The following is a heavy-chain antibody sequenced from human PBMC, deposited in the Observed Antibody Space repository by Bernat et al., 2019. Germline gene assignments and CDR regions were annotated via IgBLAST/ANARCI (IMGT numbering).Heavy chain of an antibody. V-gene: IGHV3-48*01. CDR3: VRAFEY. CDR1: GFTFSNYN. D-gene: IGHD3-10*01. J-gene: IGHJ4*02. Sequence: EVQLVESGGALVQPGGSLRLSCAASGFTFSNYNMNWVRQAPGKGLEWVSHISGSGTTIYIADSVKGRFTISRDNAKNSLYLQMNSLRAEDTAVYYCVRAFEYWGQGTLVTVSS. CDR2: ISGSGTTI.